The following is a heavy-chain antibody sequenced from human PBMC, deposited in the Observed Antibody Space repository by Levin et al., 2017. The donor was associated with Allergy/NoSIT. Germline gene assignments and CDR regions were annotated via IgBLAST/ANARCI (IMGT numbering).Heavy chain of an antibody. CDR1: GFTFSSYA. CDR2: ISYDGSNK. CDR3: ASDKSPDFDY. V-gene: IGHV3-30*04. Sequence: GESLKISCAASGFTFSSYAMHWVRQAPGKGLEWVAVISYDGSNKYYADSVKGRFTISRDNSKNTLYLQMNSLRAEDTAVYYCASDKSPDFDYWGQGTLVTVSS. J-gene: IGHJ4*02.